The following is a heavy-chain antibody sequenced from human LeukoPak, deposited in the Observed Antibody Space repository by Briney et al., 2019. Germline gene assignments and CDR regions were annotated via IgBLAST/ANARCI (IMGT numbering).Heavy chain of an antibody. J-gene: IGHJ3*02. Sequence: GRSLRLSCAASGFTFSSYAMHWVRQAPGKGLEWVSAISGSGGSTYYADSVKGRFTISRDNSKNMLYLQMNSLRAEDTAVYYCAKRYYDILTGYHDAFDIWGQGTMVTVSS. CDR2: ISGSGGST. V-gene: IGHV3-23*01. D-gene: IGHD3-9*01. CDR1: GFTFSSYA. CDR3: AKRYYDILTGYHDAFDI.